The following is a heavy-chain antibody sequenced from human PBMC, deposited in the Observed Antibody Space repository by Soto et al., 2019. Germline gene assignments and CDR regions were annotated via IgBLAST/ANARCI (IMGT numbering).Heavy chain of an antibody. V-gene: IGHV1-18*04. J-gene: IGHJ5*02. CDR2: INANSGDT. CDR3: ARVPTRGLNWFDP. Sequence: ASVKVSCKASGYTFTGYYMHWVRQAPGQGLEWMGWINANSGDTNYAQKLQGRVTMTTDTSTSTAYMELRSLRSDDTAVYYCARVPTRGLNWFDPWGQGTLVTVSS. D-gene: IGHD5-12*01. CDR1: GYTFTGYY.